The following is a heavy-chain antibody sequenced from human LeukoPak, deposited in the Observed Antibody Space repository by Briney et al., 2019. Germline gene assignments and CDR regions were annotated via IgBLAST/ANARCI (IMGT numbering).Heavy chain of an antibody. CDR2: IYYSGST. CDR3: ARGRGYDSSGYPGY. CDR1: GASISSYY. Sequence: SETLSLTCTVSGASISSYYCSWIRQPPGKGLEWIGYIYYSGSTNYNPSLKSRVTMSVDTSKNQFSLKLSSVTAADTAVYYCARGRGYDSSGYPGYWGQGTLVTVSS. V-gene: IGHV4-59*01. J-gene: IGHJ4*02. D-gene: IGHD3-22*01.